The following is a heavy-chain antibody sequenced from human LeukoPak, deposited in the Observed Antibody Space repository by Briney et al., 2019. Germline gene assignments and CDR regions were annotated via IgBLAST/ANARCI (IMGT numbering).Heavy chain of an antibody. D-gene: IGHD2-8*01. CDR3: AREVYDSSWVY. Sequence: ASVKVSCKASGYTFTSYGISWMRQAPGQGLEWMGWISAYNGNTDYAQTLQGRVSMTTDTSTSTAYMELRSRRSDDTAVYYCAREVYDSSWVYWGQRTLVTVSS. CDR2: ISAYNGNT. CDR1: GYTFTSYG. V-gene: IGHV1-18*04. J-gene: IGHJ4*02.